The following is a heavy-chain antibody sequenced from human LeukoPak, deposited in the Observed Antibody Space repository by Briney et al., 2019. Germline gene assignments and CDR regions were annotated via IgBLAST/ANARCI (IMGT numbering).Heavy chain of an antibody. CDR3: ARDWFDGDYDRFDY. J-gene: IGHJ4*02. CDR2: INQDGSQK. D-gene: IGHD4-17*01. CDR1: GFTFSSYW. Sequence: GSLRLSCAVSGFTFSSYWMSWFRQAPGKGREWVANINQDGSQKFSVDSVKGRFTISRENAKNSLSLQMNSLRVEDTAVYYCARDWFDGDYDRFDYWGQGTLVTVSS. V-gene: IGHV3-7*03.